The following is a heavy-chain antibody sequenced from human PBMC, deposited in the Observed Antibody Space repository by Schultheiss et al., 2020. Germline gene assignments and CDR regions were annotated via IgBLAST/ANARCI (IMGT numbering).Heavy chain of an antibody. CDR2: INYSGKT. V-gene: IGHV4-39*07. CDR1: GGSISSSNYY. CDR3: ARHTPPPNYYDSSGFRSSAFDI. J-gene: IGHJ3*02. D-gene: IGHD3-22*01. Sequence: SETLSLTCAVSGGSISSSNYYWGWIRQSPGKGLEWIGYINYSGKTNYNPSLKSRVTISVDTSKNQFSLKLSSVTAADTAVYYCARHTPPPNYYDSSGFRSSAFDIWGQGTMVTVSS.